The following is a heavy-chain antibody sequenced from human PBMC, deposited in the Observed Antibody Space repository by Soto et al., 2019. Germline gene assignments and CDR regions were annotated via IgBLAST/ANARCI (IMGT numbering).Heavy chain of an antibody. Sequence: ASVNFSCKASGYTFTSYDINWVRQATGQGLEWMGWMNPNSGNTGYAQKFQGRVTMTRNTSISTAYMELSSLGSEDTAVYYCARGGPCSGGSCLYYYYYGMDVWGQGTTVTVSS. CDR1: GYTFTSYD. V-gene: IGHV1-8*01. J-gene: IGHJ6*02. CDR2: MNPNSGNT. D-gene: IGHD2-15*01. CDR3: ARGGPCSGGSCLYYYYYGMDV.